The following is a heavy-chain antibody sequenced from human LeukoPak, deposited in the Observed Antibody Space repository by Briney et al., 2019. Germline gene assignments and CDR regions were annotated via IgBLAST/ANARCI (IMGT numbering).Heavy chain of an antibody. V-gene: IGHV4-59*08. CDR2: IYYSGST. D-gene: IGHD6-13*01. J-gene: IGHJ4*02. Sequence: SETLSLTCTVSGGSISSHYWSWIRQPPGKGLEWIGYIYYSGSTNYNPSLKSRVTISVDTSKNQFSLKLSSVTAADTAVYYCARLKGLYSSSWYPPFDYWGQGTLVTVSS. CDR1: GGSISSHY. CDR3: ARLKGLYSSSWYPPFDY.